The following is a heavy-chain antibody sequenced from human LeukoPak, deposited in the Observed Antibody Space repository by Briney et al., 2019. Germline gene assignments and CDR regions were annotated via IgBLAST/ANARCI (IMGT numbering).Heavy chain of an antibody. CDR1: GGSFSGYY. CDR2: INHSGST. D-gene: IGHD6-6*01. V-gene: IGHV4-34*01. CDR3: ARGRSIAARPGYFQH. J-gene: IGHJ1*01. Sequence: PSETLSLTCAVYGGSFSGYYWSWIRQPPGKGLEWIGEINHSGSTNYNPSLKSRVTISVDTSKNQFSLKLSSVTAADTAVYYCARGRSIAARPGYFQHWGQGTLVTVSS.